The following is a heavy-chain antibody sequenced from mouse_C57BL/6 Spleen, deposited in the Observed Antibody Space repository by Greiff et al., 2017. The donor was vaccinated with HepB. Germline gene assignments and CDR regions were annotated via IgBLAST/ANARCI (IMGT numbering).Heavy chain of an antibody. Sequence: QVQLQQPGAELVKPGASVKMSCKASGYTFTSYWITWVKQRPGQGLEWIGDIYPGSGSTNYNEKFKSKATLTVDTSSSTPYMQLSSLTSEDSAVYYCARSGDYSNFFDYWGQGTPLTVSS. D-gene: IGHD2-5*01. CDR2: IYPGSGST. J-gene: IGHJ2*01. CDR1: GYTFTSYW. CDR3: ARSGDYSNFFDY. V-gene: IGHV1-55*01.